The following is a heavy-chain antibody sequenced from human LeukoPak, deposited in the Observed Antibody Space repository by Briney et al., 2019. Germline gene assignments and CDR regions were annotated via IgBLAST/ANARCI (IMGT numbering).Heavy chain of an antibody. J-gene: IGHJ4*02. Sequence: GGSLRLSCAASGFTFNNYAMDWARQAPGKGLDGVSGIGAGGDSTFYPDSVRGRFTISRDNSKNTLYLQMNSLRAEDTALYYCVKALTLSGTYLGDWGQGTLVTVFS. CDR1: GFTFNNYA. D-gene: IGHD3-10*01. V-gene: IGHV3-23*01. CDR3: VKALTLSGTYLGD. CDR2: IGAGGDST.